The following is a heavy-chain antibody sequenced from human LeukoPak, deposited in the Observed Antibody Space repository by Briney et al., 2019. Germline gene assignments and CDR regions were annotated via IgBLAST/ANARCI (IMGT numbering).Heavy chain of an antibody. Sequence: PSGTVSLTCAVSGSSISSSKWWSWVRQPPGKGLEWIGEIYHSGSTNYNPSLKSRVTISVDKSKNQFPLKLSSVTAADTAVYYCARVFDADAFDIWGQGTMVTVSS. J-gene: IGHJ3*02. CDR3: ARVFDADAFDI. V-gene: IGHV4-4*02. CDR1: GSSISSSKW. CDR2: IYHSGST.